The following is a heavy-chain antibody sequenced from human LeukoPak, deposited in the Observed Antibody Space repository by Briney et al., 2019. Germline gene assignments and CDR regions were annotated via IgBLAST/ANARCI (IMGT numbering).Heavy chain of an antibody. D-gene: IGHD3-10*01. J-gene: IGHJ4*02. Sequence: ASVKVSCKASGYTFTGYYMHWVRQAPGQGLEWMGWINPNSVGTNYAQKFQGRVTMTRDTSISTAYMELSRLRSDDTPVYYCASGHRVTMVRGVTPFDYWGQGTLVTVSS. CDR2: INPNSVGT. CDR1: GYTFTGYY. CDR3: ASGHRVTMVRGVTPFDY. V-gene: IGHV1-2*02.